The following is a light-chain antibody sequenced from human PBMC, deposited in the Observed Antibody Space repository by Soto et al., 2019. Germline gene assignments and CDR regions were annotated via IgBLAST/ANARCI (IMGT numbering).Light chain of an antibody. CDR3: QQYNNWPALT. CDR1: QSVSSN. J-gene: IGKJ4*01. CDR2: GAS. V-gene: IGKV3-15*01. Sequence: EIVMTQSPATLSVSPGERATLSCRASQSVSSNLAWYQQKPGQAPRLLIYGASTRATGIPARFSGCRSGTEFTLTISSLQSEDFAVYYCQQYNNWPALTFGGGTKVEIK.